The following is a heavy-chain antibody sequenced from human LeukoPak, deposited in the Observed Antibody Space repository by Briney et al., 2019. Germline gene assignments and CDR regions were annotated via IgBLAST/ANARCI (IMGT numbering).Heavy chain of an antibody. Sequence: GGSLRLSCAASGFTFSSYAMSWVRQAPGKGLEWVSAISGSGGSTYYADSVKGRFTISRDNSKNSLYLQMNSLRAEDTAVYYCARDAMTAPYYYMDVWGKGTTVTISS. CDR2: ISGSGGST. V-gene: IGHV3-23*01. CDR3: ARDAMTAPYYYMDV. J-gene: IGHJ6*03. CDR1: GFTFSSYA.